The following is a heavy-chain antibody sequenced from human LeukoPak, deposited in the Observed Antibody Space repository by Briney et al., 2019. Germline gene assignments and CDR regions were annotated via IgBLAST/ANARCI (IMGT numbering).Heavy chain of an antibody. CDR1: GFTFSSYS. J-gene: IGHJ4*02. CDR2: ISSSSSTI. V-gene: IGHV3-48*02. CDR3: ASTSLYYFDY. D-gene: IGHD2-2*01. Sequence: GGSLRLSCAASGFTFSSYSMNWVRQAPGKGLEWVSYISSSSSTIYYADSVKGRFTISRDNAKNSLYLQMNSLRDKDTAVYYCASTSLYYFDYWGQGTLVTVSS.